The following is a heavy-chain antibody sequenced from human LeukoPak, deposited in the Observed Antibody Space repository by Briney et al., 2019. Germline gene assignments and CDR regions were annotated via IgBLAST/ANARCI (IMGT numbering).Heavy chain of an antibody. CDR3: ARDRGEDLAKQQLVRGPYYYYGMDV. CDR2: IWYDGSNK. J-gene: IGHJ6*02. CDR1: GFTLSKHW. V-gene: IGHV3-33*07. D-gene: IGHD6-13*01. Sequence: GGSLRLSCAASGFTLSKHWMTWVRQAPGKGLEWVAVIWYDGSNKYYADSVKGRFTISRDNSKNTLYLQMNSLRAEDTAVYYCARDRGEDLAKQQLVRGPYYYYGMDVWGQGTTVTVSS.